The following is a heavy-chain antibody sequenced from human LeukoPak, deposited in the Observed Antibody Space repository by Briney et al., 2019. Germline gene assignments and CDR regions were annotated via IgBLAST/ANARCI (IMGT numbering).Heavy chain of an antibody. CDR1: GFIFKNYW. J-gene: IGHJ1*01. CDR3: ATDPQPNSWPEDFLH. D-gene: IGHD6-13*01. V-gene: IGHV3-7*04. CDR2: IKQDGSEK. Sequence: GGSLRLSCATCGFIFKNYWAIGVCQAPGKGLEWVANIKQDGSEKYYVDSVKGRFTISRDNAKNSLFLQMNGLRADDTAVYYCATDPQPNSWPEDFLHWGQGTLVTVSS.